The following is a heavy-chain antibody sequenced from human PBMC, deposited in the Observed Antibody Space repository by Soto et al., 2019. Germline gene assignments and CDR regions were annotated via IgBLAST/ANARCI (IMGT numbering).Heavy chain of an antibody. D-gene: IGHD6-13*01. CDR3: ARGGSIIAAAGTHQDY. CDR2: IYHSGST. V-gene: IGHV4-4*02. Sequence: QVQLQESGPGLVKPSGTLSLTCAVSGGSISSSNWWSWVRQPPGKGLEWIGEIYHSGSTNYNPSLKSRGTISVDKSKNQFSLKLSSVTAADTAVYYCARGGSIIAAAGTHQDYWGQGTLVTVSS. CDR1: GGSISSSNW. J-gene: IGHJ4*02.